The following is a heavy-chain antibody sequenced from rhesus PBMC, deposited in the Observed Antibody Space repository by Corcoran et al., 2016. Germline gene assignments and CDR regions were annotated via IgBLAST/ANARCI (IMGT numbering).Heavy chain of an antibody. V-gene: IGHV4S11*01. CDR3: ARVGLRYFFDY. J-gene: IGHJ4*01. Sequence: QVHLQESGPGLVKPLETLSLTCAVSGGSVSSNYWSWIRQPPGKGLEWIGHIYGSGSSPTYNPSLTSRVTLSVDTSKNPFSLPLSSVTAADTALYYCARVGLRYFFDYWGQGVLVTVSS. D-gene: IGHD4-29*01. CDR1: GGSVSSNY. CDR2: IYGSGSSP.